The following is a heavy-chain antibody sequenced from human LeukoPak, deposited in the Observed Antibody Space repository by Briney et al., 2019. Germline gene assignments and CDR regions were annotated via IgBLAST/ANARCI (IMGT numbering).Heavy chain of an antibody. J-gene: IGHJ4*02. V-gene: IGHV4-34*01. D-gene: IGHD5-12*01. CDR1: GGSFSGYY. CDR3: ARDSLAGYSGHDRRLDY. CDR2: INHSGST. Sequence: PSETLSLTCAVYGGSFSGYYWSWIRQPPGKGLEWIGEINHSGSTNYNPSLKSRVTISVDTSKNQFSLKLSSMTAADTAVYYCARDSLAGYSGHDRRLDYWGQGTLVTVSS.